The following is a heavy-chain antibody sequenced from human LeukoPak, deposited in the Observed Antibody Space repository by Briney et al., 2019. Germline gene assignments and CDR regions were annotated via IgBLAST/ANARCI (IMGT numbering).Heavy chain of an antibody. J-gene: IGHJ4*02. V-gene: IGHV5-51*01. D-gene: IGHD5-18*01. CDR3: ARLAWRGYNYGWFDY. CDR2: IYPADSDT. CDR1: GYTFTNYW. Sequence: GESLKISCKGSGYTFTNYWIGWVRQMPVKGLEWMGIIYPADSDTRYSPSFQGQVTISADKSISTAYLQWSSLKASDTAMYYCARLAWRGYNYGWFDYWGQGTLVTVSS.